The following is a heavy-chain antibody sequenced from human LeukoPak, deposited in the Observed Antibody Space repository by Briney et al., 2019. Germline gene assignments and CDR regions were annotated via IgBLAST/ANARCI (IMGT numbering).Heavy chain of an antibody. J-gene: IGHJ5*02. V-gene: IGHV3-20*01. D-gene: IGHD6-6*01. Sequence: GGSQRLSCAASGFTFNNYAMSWVRHAPGKGLEWVSGINWEGKVIVYADFVKGRFTISRDNAKNSLYLQLNSLRAEDTALYHWARNQSTSSGGFDPWGQGTLVTVSS. CDR1: GFTFNNYA. CDR3: ARNQSTSSGGFDP. CDR2: INWEGKVI.